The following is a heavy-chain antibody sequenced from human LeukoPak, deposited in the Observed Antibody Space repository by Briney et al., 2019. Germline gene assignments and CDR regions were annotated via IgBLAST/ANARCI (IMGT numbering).Heavy chain of an antibody. CDR2: ISGSGGST. D-gene: IGHD3-16*01. CDR1: GFTFSSDA. V-gene: IGHV3-23*01. J-gene: IGHJ4*02. CDR3: AKGARDYDYVWGTKTPFDY. Sequence: PGGSLRLSCAASGFTFSSDAMSWVRQAAEEGLEWVSAISGSGGSTYYADSVKGRFTISRDNSKNTLYLQMNSLRAEDTAVYYCAKGARDYDYVWGTKTPFDYWGQGTLVTVSS.